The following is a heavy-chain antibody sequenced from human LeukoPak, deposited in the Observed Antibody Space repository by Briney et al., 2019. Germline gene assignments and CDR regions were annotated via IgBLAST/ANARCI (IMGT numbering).Heavy chain of an antibody. D-gene: IGHD2-2*01. CDR2: ISAYNGNT. CDR1: GYTFTSYG. J-gene: IGHJ3*02. CDR3: ALDSNSLYAFDI. V-gene: IGHV1-18*01. Sequence: ASVKVSCKASGYTFTSYGISWVRQAPGQGLEWMGWISAYNGNTNYAQKLQGRVTMTTDTSTSTAYMELRSLRSDDTAVYYCALDSNSLYAFDIWGQGTMVTVSS.